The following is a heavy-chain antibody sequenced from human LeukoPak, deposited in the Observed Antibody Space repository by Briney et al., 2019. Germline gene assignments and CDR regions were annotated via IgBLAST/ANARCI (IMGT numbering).Heavy chain of an antibody. J-gene: IGHJ5*02. D-gene: IGHD5/OR15-5a*01. CDR1: GVAVSRDY. CDR2: VYSNDIT. V-gene: IGHV3-53*01. CDR3: AREVASTYNWFDP. Sequence: GGSLRLSCAASGVAVSRDYMSWVRQAPGKGLEWVSIVYSNDITYYVDSVKGRFTISRDNSKNTLYLQMNSLRAEDTAVYYCAREVASTYNWFDPWGQGTLVTVSS.